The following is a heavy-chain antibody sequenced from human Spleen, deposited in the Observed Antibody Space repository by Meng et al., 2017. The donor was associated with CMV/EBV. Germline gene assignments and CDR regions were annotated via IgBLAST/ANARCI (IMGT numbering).Heavy chain of an antibody. CDR2: TFYWSKWSN. CDR1: GDSVSTNGVA. Sequence: LRLSCAISGDSVSTNGVAWNWIRQSPSRGLEWLGRTFYWSKWSNDYAISVKGRITINPDTSKNQFSLQLTSVIPDDTAVYYCARGRSHAFDIWGQGTMVTVSS. J-gene: IGHJ3*02. D-gene: IGHD3-10*01. CDR3: ARGRSHAFDI. V-gene: IGHV6-1*01.